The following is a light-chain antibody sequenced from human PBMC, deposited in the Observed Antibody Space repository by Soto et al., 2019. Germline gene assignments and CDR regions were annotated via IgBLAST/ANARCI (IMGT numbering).Light chain of an antibody. V-gene: IGKV1-39*01. CDR3: QQSYSTPCT. CDR1: QSISSY. CDR2: APS. Sequence: DIQMTQSPSSLSASVGDRVTITCRASQSISSYLNWHQQKPGKAPNLLIDAPSSLQSGVPSRFSGSGSGTDFTLTISSLQPEDFATYYCQQSYSTPCTFGQGTKLEIK. J-gene: IGKJ2*02.